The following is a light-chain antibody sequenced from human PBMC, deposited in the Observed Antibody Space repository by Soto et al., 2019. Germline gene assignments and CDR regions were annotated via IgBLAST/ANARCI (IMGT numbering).Light chain of an antibody. Sequence: DIQMTQSPSSLSASVGDRVTITCRASQGISSWLAWYQQKPGKAPKLLIYAASSLQSGVPSRFSGSGSGTEFTLTISSLQSEDFAVYYCQHYNNWPPWTFGQGTKVDIK. J-gene: IGKJ1*01. CDR1: QGISSW. CDR2: AAS. V-gene: IGKV1D-16*01. CDR3: QHYNNWPPWT.